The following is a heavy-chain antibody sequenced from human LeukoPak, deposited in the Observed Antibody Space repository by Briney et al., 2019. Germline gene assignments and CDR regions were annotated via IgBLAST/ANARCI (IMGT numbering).Heavy chain of an antibody. J-gene: IGHJ6*03. CDR2: VSDSGST. D-gene: IGHD6-13*01. CDR3: ARTGSSWPLYYYYYMDA. V-gene: IGHV4-59*11. Sequence: PSETLSLTCTVSGGSISSHYWSWIRQPPGKGLEWIGYVSDSGSTNYNPSLKSRVTVSVDTSKDQFSLKLTSVTAADTAVYYCARTGSSWPLYYYYYMDAWGKGTTVTVSS. CDR1: GGSISSHY.